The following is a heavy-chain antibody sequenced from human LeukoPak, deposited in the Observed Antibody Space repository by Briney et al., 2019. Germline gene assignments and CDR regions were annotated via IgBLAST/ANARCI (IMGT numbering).Heavy chain of an antibody. CDR2: INHSGST. V-gene: IGHV4-34*01. CDR1: GGSFSGYY. D-gene: IGHD5-24*01. Sequence: PSETLSLTCAVYGGSFSGYYWSWIRQPPGKGLEWIGEINHSGSTNYNPSLKSRVTISVDTSKNQFSLKLSSVTAADTAVYYCARARRWLQLSFWGQGTMVTVSS. CDR3: ARARRWLQLSF. J-gene: IGHJ3*01.